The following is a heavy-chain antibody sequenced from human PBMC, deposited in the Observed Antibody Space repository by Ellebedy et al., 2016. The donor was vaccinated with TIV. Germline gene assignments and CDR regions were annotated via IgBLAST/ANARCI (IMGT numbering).Heavy chain of an antibody. V-gene: IGHV1-18*01. Sequence: AASVKVSCKASGYTFTSYGISWVRQAPGQGLEWMGWISAYNGNTNYAQKLQGRVTMTTDTSTSTAYMELRSLRSDDTAVYYCARDTVLLWFGELFPFDYWGQGTLVTVSS. D-gene: IGHD3-10*01. CDR1: GYTFTSYG. CDR2: ISAYNGNT. J-gene: IGHJ4*02. CDR3: ARDTVLLWFGELFPFDY.